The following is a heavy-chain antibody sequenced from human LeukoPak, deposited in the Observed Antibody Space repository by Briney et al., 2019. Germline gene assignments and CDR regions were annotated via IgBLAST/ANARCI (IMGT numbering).Heavy chain of an antibody. D-gene: IGHD1-26*01. CDR1: GGSLSSYY. CDR3: AKLREWELPDLFDY. CDR2: IYTSGST. Sequence: SETLSLTCTVSGGSLSSYYWNWIRQPAGKGLEWIGRIYTSGSTNYNPSLKSRVTMSVDTSKNQFSLKLSSVTAADTAVYYCAKLREWELPDLFDYWGQGTLVTVSS. J-gene: IGHJ4*02. V-gene: IGHV4-4*07.